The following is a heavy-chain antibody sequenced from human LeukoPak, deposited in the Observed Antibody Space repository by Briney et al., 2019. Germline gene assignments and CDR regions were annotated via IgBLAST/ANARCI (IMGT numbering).Heavy chain of an antibody. V-gene: IGHV3-7*01. J-gene: IGHJ4*02. D-gene: IGHD1-26*01. CDR1: GFTFSTYW. CDR3: ASQKVGATDY. Sequence: GGSLRLSRAASGFTFSTYWMSWVRQAPGKGLDCVANIKQDGSEKYYVDSVKGRFTISRDNAKNSLYLQMNNLRAEDTAVYYCASQKVGATDYWGQGTLVTVSS. CDR2: IKQDGSEK.